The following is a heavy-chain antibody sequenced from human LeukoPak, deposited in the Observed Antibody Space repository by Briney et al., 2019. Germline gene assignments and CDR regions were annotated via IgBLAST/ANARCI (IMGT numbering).Heavy chain of an antibody. Sequence: PGGSLRLSCAASGFTFSSYGMHWVRQAPGEGLEWVVVILYDGSNKYYADSVKGRFTISRDNSKNTLYLQMNSLRAEDTAVYYCAKDHYDSSVGGGYFDYWGQGTLVTVSS. CDR2: ILYDGSNK. V-gene: IGHV3-30*18. CDR1: GFTFSSYG. J-gene: IGHJ4*02. D-gene: IGHD3-22*01. CDR3: AKDHYDSSVGGGYFDY.